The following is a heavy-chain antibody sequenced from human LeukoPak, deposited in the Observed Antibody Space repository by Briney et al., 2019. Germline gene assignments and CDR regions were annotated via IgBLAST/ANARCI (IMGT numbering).Heavy chain of an antibody. CDR3: ARNYYDSSGYYYTYYFDY. CDR2: INPNSGGT. Sequence: EASVKVSCKASGYTFTGYYMHWVRQAPGQGLEWMGWINPNSGGTNYAQKFQGRVTITTDESTSTAYMELSSLRSEDTAVYYCARNYYDSSGYYYTYYFDYWGQGTLVTVSS. CDR1: GYTFTGYY. V-gene: IGHV1-2*02. D-gene: IGHD3-22*01. J-gene: IGHJ4*02.